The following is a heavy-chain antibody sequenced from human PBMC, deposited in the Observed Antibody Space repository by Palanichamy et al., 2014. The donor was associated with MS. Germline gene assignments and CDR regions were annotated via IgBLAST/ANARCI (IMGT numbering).Heavy chain of an antibody. CDR1: GFTVSNNY. CDR2: IYSGGST. V-gene: IGHV3-53*01. J-gene: IGHJ4*02. Sequence: EVQLVESGGGLIQPGGSLRLSCAASGFTVSNNYMSWVRQAPGKGLEWVSIIYSGGSTYYADSVKGRFTISRDSSKNTLYLQVNSLRAEDTAAYYCARLERGTATAFDYWGQGTLVTVSS. CDR3: ARLERGTATAFDY. D-gene: IGHD3-16*01.